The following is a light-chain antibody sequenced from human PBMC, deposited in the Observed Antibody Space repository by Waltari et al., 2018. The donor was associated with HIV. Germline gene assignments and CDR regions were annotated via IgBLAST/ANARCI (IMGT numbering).Light chain of an antibody. CDR2: SDD. Sequence: SHGLTQPPSVPASPGQTAVITCSGDVLSNQFSFWYKPKAGQAPVILIYSDDERPSEVPGRFSGSSSGATVALTISGVQAEDEADYYCQSRDISGTHVVFGGGTKLTVL. CDR3: QSRDISGTHVV. V-gene: IGLV3-25*03. CDR1: VLSNQF. J-gene: IGLJ2*01.